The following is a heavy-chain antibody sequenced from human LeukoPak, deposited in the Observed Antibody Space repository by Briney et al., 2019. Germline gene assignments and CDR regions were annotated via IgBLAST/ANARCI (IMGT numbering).Heavy chain of an antibody. J-gene: IGHJ5*02. D-gene: IGHD3-22*01. CDR2: IYYSGST. Sequence: PSETLSLTCTVSGGSISSYYWSWIRQPPGKGLEWIGYIYYSGSTNYNPSLKSRVTISVDTPKNQFSLKLSSVPAADTAVYYCARGRTDYYDSSGYYMRNTYWYNWFDPWGQGTLVTVSS. CDR1: GGSISSYY. CDR3: ARGRTDYYDSSGYYMRNTYWYNWFDP. V-gene: IGHV4-59*01.